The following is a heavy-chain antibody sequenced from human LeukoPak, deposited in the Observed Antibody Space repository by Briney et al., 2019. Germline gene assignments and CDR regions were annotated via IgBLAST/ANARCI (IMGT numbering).Heavy chain of an antibody. CDR2: IYYSGST. V-gene: IGHV4-59*08. J-gene: IGHJ4*02. CDR1: GGSISSYY. CDR3: AGYRISVAGSFDY. D-gene: IGHD6-19*01. Sequence: PSETLSLTCTVSGGSISSYYWSWIRQPPGKGLEWIGYIYYSGSTNYNPSLKSRVTISVDTSKNQFSLNLRSVTAADTAVYYCAGYRISVAGSFDYWGQGTLVTVSS.